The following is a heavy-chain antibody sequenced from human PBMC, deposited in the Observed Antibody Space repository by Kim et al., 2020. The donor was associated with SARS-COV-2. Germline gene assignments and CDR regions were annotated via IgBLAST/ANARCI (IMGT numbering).Heavy chain of an antibody. CDR1: GFTFSSYA. CDR2: ISGSGGST. CDR3: ASPRDIVVVPPAWGMDV. V-gene: IGHV3-23*01. J-gene: IGHJ6*02. Sequence: GGSLRLSCAASGFTFSSYAMSWVRQAPGKGLEWVSAISGSGGSTYYADSVKGRFTISRDNSKNTLYLQMNSLGAEDTAVYYCASPRDIVVVPPAWGMDVWGQGTTVTVSS. D-gene: IGHD2-2*01.